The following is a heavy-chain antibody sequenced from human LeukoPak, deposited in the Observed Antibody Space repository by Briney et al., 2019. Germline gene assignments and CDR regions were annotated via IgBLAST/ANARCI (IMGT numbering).Heavy chain of an antibody. Sequence: SETLSLTCRVSGGSISSSSYHWGWIRQPPGKGLEWIESVYSGGSTYNNASLESRVTISQATSKNQFSLKLNSVTAADTAVYYCARWYSNKGWFDPWGQGTLVTVSS. V-gene: IGHV4-39*07. CDR1: GGSISSSSYH. CDR2: VYSGGST. D-gene: IGHD6-13*01. J-gene: IGHJ5*02. CDR3: ARWYSNKGWFDP.